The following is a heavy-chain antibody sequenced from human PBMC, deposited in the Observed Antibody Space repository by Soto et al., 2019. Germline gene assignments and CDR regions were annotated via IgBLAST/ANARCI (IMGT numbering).Heavy chain of an antibody. CDR2: IKQDGSEK. CDR1: GFTFSSYW. D-gene: IGHD6-6*01. CDR3: ARDFVAGRGYYYYGMDV. V-gene: IGHV3-7*01. J-gene: IGHJ6*02. Sequence: PXGSLRLSCAASGFTFSSYWMSWVRQAPGKGLEWVANIKQDGSEKYYVDSVKGRFTISRDNAKNSLYLQMNSLRAEDTAVYYCARDFVAGRGYYYYGMDVWGQGTTVTVSS.